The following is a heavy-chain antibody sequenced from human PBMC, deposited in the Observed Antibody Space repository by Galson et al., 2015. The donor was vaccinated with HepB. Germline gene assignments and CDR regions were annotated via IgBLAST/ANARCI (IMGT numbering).Heavy chain of an antibody. J-gene: IGHJ4*02. D-gene: IGHD6-13*01. Sequence: SLRLSCAASGFTFSSYAMSWVRQAPGKGLEWVSGISESGGSTYYADSVRGRFTFSRDSSKSTLYLQMNSLRAEDTAVYYCAKARDSSSWYDLDYWGQGTLVTVSS. CDR3: AKARDSSSWYDLDY. CDR1: GFTFSSYA. CDR2: ISESGGST. V-gene: IGHV3-23*01.